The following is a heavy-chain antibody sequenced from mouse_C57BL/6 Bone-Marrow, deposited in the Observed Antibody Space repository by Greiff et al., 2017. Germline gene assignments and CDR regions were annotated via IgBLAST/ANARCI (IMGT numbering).Heavy chain of an antibody. CDR3: ARSRYGSLRDY. CDR2: IYPGSGNT. Sequence: VQLQQSGPELVKPGASVKISCKASGYTFTDYYINWVKQRPGQGLEWIGWIYPGSGNTKYNEKLKGKATLTVDTSSSTAYMQLSSLTAEDSAGYFCARSRYGSLRDYWGQGASVTVSS. J-gene: IGHJ4*01. V-gene: IGHV1-84*01. D-gene: IGHD1-1*01. CDR1: GYTFTDYY.